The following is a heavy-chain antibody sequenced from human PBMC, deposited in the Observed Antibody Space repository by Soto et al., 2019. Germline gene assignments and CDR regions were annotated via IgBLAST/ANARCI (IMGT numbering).Heavy chain of an antibody. D-gene: IGHD3-10*01. CDR3: ARDYYGSGSLNWFDP. J-gene: IGHJ5*02. CDR2: INSDGSST. Sequence: PGGSLRLSCAASGFTFSSYWMHWVRQAPGKGLVWVSRINSDGSSTSYADSVKGRFTISRDNAKNTLYLQMNSLRAEDTAVYYCARDYYGSGSLNWFDPWGQGTLVTVSS. CDR1: GFTFSSYW. V-gene: IGHV3-74*01.